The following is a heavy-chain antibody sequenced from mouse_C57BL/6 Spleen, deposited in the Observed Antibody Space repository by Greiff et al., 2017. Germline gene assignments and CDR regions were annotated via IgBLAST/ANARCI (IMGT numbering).Heavy chain of an antibody. CDR1: GYAFSSSW. J-gene: IGHJ1*03. Sequence: VKLQQSGPELVKPGASVKISCKASGYAFSSSWMNWVKQRPGKGLEWIGRIYPGDGDTNYNGKFKGKATLTADKSSSTAYMQLSSLTSEDSAVYFCARSTRTWYFDVWGTGTTVTVSS. CDR2: IYPGDGDT. CDR3: ARSTRTWYFDV. V-gene: IGHV1-82*01. D-gene: IGHD2-13*01.